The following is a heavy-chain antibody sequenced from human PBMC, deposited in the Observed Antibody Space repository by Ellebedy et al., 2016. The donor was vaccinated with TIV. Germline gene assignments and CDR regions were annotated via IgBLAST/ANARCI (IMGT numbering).Heavy chain of an antibody. J-gene: IGHJ4*02. CDR2: IYYSGST. D-gene: IGHD6-19*01. CDR1: GGSISSSSYY. V-gene: IGHV4-39*01. CDR3: ARRGQWLATELIYYFDY. Sequence: SETLSLTXTVSGGSISSSSYYWGWIRQPPGKGLEWIGSIYYSGSTYYNPSLKSRVTISVDTSKNQFSLKLSSVTAADTAVYYCARRGQWLATELIYYFDYWGQGTLVTVSS.